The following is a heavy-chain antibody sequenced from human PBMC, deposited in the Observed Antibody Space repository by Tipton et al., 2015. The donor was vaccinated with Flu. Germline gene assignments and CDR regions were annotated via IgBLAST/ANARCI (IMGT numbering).Heavy chain of an antibody. V-gene: IGHV4-38-2*02. Sequence: TLSLTCTVSGYSISSGYYWGWIRQPPGKGLEWIGSIFHSGSTYYNPSLKSRVTISVDTSKNQFSLKLSSVTAADTAVYYCATYYYGSGTQSAFDYWGQGTLVTVSS. D-gene: IGHD3-10*01. CDR3: ATYYYGSGTQSAFDY. CDR1: GYSISSGYY. CDR2: IFHSGST. J-gene: IGHJ4*02.